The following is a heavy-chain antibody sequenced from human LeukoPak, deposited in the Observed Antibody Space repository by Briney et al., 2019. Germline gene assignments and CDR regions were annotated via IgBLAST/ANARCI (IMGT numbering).Heavy chain of an antibody. Sequence: KTGGSLRLSCAASGFTFSDYWMHWVRQAPGKGLQWVSSISKNSGYMYYIDSVKGRFTISRDNAKNSMYLQMNSVRADDTAVYYCARSSMVDANDAFDIWGQGTMVTVSS. CDR2: ISKNSGYM. CDR3: ARSSMVDANDAFDI. D-gene: IGHD2-15*01. CDR1: GFTFSDYW. V-gene: IGHV3-21*01. J-gene: IGHJ3*02.